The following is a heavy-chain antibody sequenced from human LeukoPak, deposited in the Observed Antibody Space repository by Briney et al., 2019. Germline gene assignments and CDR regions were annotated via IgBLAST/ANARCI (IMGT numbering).Heavy chain of an antibody. CDR1: GFTFSSYW. Sequence: GGSLRLSCAASGFTFSSYWMTWVRQAPGKGLERVANIKEDGSETYYVDSVKGRFTISRDNAKNSLYLQMSSLRDDDTAVYYCTRDRGWQQFDYWGQGTLVTVSS. V-gene: IGHV3-7*01. J-gene: IGHJ4*02. CDR3: TRDRGWQQFDY. D-gene: IGHD5-24*01. CDR2: IKEDGSET.